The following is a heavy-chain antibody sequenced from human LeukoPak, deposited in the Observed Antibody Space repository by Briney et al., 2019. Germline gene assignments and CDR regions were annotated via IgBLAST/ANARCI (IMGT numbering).Heavy chain of an antibody. D-gene: IGHD3-10*01. CDR2: INIDGRST. V-gene: IGHV3-74*01. Sequence: GGSLRLSCAASGFTISSYWMHWVRQAPGKGLVWVSCINIDGRSTTYADSVKGRFTISRDNAKNTLYLQMNSLRAEDTAVYYCATEVPGSYYFDYWGQGTLATVSA. CDR1: GFTISSYW. CDR3: ATEVPGSYYFDY. J-gene: IGHJ4*02.